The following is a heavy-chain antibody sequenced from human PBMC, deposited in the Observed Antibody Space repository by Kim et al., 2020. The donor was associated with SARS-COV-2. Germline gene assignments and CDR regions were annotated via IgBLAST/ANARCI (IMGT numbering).Heavy chain of an antibody. Sequence: GGSLRLSCAASTFTFSSYAMNWVRQAPGKGLEWLSYISTSGSTLYYADSVKGRFTISRDNAKNSLYLQMNSLRAEDTAVYYCATLGYSSSWGGMDVWGQGTTVTVS. D-gene: IGHD6-6*01. CDR2: ISTSGSTL. CDR3: ATLGYSSSWGGMDV. V-gene: IGHV3-48*03. CDR1: TFTFSSYA. J-gene: IGHJ6*02.